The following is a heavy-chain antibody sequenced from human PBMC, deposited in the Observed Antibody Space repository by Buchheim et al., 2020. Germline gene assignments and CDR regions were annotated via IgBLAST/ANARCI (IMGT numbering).Heavy chain of an antibody. D-gene: IGHD1-26*01. CDR2: MSSNRDVI. CDR3: AREIMGAPSDF. V-gene: IGHV3-21*01. Sequence: EVQLVESGGGLVKPGGSLRLSCAASGFTFSTYSMNWVRQAPGKGLEWVSSMSSNRDVIYYADSVKGRFTISSDNAKRSLHLQMNSLRAEDTAVYYCAREIMGAPSDFWGQGT. J-gene: IGHJ4*02. CDR1: GFTFSTYS.